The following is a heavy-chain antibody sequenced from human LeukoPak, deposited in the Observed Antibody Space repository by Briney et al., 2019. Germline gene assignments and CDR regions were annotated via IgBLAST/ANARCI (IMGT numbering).Heavy chain of an antibody. Sequence: GESLKISCKGSGYSFNNYWIAWVRQMPGKGLEWMGIIYPGDSDTRYSPSFQGLVTISADKSISTAYVQWSSLKASDTAMYYCARQEYCSGGSCYTWFDPWGQGTLVTVSS. J-gene: IGHJ5*02. CDR3: ARQEYCSGGSCYTWFDP. CDR1: GYSFNNYW. D-gene: IGHD2-15*01. CDR2: IYPGDSDT. V-gene: IGHV5-51*01.